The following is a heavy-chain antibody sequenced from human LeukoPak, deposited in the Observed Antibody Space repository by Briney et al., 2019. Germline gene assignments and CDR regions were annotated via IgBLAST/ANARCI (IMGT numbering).Heavy chain of an antibody. V-gene: IGHV4-34*01. Sequence: SETLSLTCAVYGGSFSGYYWSWIRQPPGKGLEWIGEINHSGSTNYNPSLKSRVTISVDTSKNQFSLKLSSVTAADTAVYYCARAVYDYVWGSYRYKDYWGQGTLVTVSS. CDR3: ARAVYDYVWGSYRYKDY. CDR2: INHSGST. D-gene: IGHD3-16*02. J-gene: IGHJ4*02. CDR1: GGSFSGYY.